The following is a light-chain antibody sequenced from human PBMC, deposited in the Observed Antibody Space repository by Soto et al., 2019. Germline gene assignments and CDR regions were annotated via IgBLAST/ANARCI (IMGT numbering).Light chain of an antibody. V-gene: IGLV2-14*03. CDR2: DVT. CDR1: RXDXGGYNY. Sequence: QSVLTQPASVSGSPGQSITISCTGTRXDXGGYNYVSWYQQHPGKAHKIIIYDVTNRPSGVSNPFSGSKSGNTASLTISGLQHEDEADYYCSSYTTSNTRQIVFGTGTKVTVL. J-gene: IGLJ1*01. CDR3: SSYTTSNTRQIV.